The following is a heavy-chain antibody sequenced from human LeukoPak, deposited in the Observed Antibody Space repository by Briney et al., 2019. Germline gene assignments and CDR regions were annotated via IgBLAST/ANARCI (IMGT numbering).Heavy chain of an antibody. Sequence: SETLSLTCTVSGGSISSSSYYWGWIRQPPGKGLEWIGSIYYSGSTYYNPSLKSRVTISVDTSKNQFSLKLSSVTAADTAVYYCARHGGYSSGWPIPVYWGQGTLVTVSS. CDR1: GGSISSSSYY. CDR3: ARHGGYSSGWPIPVY. J-gene: IGHJ4*02. CDR2: IYYSGST. D-gene: IGHD6-19*01. V-gene: IGHV4-39*01.